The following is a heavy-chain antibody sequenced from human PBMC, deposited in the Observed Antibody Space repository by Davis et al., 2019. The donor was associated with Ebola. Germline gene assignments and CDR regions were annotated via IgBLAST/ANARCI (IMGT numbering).Heavy chain of an antibody. Sequence: FTFSRDNAKNSLYLQMNSLRAGDTAVYYCARTIFGVAGAFDIWGQGTMVTVSS. CDR3: ARTIFGVAGAFDI. V-gene: IGHV3-7*04. D-gene: IGHD3-3*02. J-gene: IGHJ3*02.